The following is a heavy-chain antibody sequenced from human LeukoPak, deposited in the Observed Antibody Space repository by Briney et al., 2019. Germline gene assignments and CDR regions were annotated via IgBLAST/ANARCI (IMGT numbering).Heavy chain of an antibody. Sequence: GGSLRLSCAASGFTFSSCSMNWVRQAPGKGLEWVAVISYDGSNKYYADSVKGRFTISRDNSKNTLYLQMNSLRAEDTAVYYCARDGEEGNFDYWGQGTLVTVSS. D-gene: IGHD6-13*01. CDR2: ISYDGSNK. CDR3: ARDGEEGNFDY. CDR1: GFTFSSCS. J-gene: IGHJ4*02. V-gene: IGHV3-30*03.